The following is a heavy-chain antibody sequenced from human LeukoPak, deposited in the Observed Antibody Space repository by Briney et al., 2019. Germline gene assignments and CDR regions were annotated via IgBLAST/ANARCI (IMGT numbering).Heavy chain of an antibody. CDR1: GFTFSRYW. CDR2: IKSDGET. J-gene: IGHJ1*01. Sequence: PGGSLRLSCEASGFTFSRYWMHWVRQAPGKGLVWVSRIKSDGETNYADSVKGRFTISRDNAKNTVSLQMNSLRADDTGVYYCARALSEVGGYYPEYFRHWGQGTLVTVSS. V-gene: IGHV3-74*01. D-gene: IGHD3-3*01. CDR3: ARALSEVGGYYPEYFRH.